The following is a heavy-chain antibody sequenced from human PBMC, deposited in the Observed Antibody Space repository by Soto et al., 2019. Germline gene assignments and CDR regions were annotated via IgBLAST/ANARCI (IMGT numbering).Heavy chain of an antibody. CDR1: GGSISGFY. Sequence: PETLSLACTISGGSISGFYWGWIRHPPGKGLEWIGNIYYSGSANYDPSLRSRVTISLNASKNQFSLNLNSVTAADTAIYYCARWTYCGGDCYWLDFWGQGTLVTVS. CDR2: IYYSGSA. V-gene: IGHV4-59*01. J-gene: IGHJ4*02. D-gene: IGHD2-21*02. CDR3: ARWTYCGGDCYWLDF.